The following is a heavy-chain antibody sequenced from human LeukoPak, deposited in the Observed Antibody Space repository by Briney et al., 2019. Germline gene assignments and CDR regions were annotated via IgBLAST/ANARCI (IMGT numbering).Heavy chain of an antibody. V-gene: IGHV4-4*07. CDR1: GGSISSYY. J-gene: IGHJ4*02. CDR3: ARDLTDYYELDY. CDR2: IYTSGST. Sequence: SEALSLTCTISGGSISSYYWSWIRQPAGKGLEWIGRIYTSGSTNYNPSLKSRVTMSVDTSKNQFSLKLSSVTAADTAVYYCARDLTDYYELDYWGQGTLVTVSS. D-gene: IGHD3-22*01.